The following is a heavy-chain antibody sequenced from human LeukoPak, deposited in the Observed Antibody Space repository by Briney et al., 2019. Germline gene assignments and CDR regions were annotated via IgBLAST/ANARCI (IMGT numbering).Heavy chain of an antibody. CDR1: RCTLSSYT. Sequence: SVKVSCKASRCTLSSYTISWVRQAPGQGLDWMGRIIPILGIANYAQKFQGRVTITADKSTSTAYRELSSLRSEDTAVYYCAIGSRSSIDYWGQGTLVTVSS. D-gene: IGHD6-6*01. V-gene: IGHV1-69*02. CDR3: AIGSRSSIDY. CDR2: IIPILGIA. J-gene: IGHJ4*02.